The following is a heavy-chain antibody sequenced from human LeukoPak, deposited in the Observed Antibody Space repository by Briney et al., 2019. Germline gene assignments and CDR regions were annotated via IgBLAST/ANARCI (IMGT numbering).Heavy chain of an antibody. CDR2: IKQDGSEK. Sequence: TGGSLRLSGAASGFIFSSYWMSWVRQAPGKGLEWVANIKQDGSEKYYVDSVKGRFTTSRDNAKNSLYSQMNSLRVEDTAVYYCARGDNWSFDYWGQGTLVTVSS. J-gene: IGHJ4*02. CDR3: ARGDNWSFDY. CDR1: GFIFSSYW. D-gene: IGHD5-24*01. V-gene: IGHV3-7*01.